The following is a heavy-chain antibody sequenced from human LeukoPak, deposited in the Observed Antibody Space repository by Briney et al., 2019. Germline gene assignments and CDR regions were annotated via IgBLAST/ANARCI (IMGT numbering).Heavy chain of an antibody. J-gene: IGHJ4*02. CDR1: GFTVSTHC. V-gene: IGHV3-53*04. D-gene: IGHD5-18*01. CDR2: IYSGGTT. Sequence: PGGSLRLSCAVSGFTVSTHCMTWVRQAPGKGLEWVSTIYSGGTTYYADSVMGRFTISRHNSRNTLYLQMNSLRAEDTAVYYCARVDTVMAYYFDLWGQGTLVTVSS. CDR3: ARVDTVMAYYFDL.